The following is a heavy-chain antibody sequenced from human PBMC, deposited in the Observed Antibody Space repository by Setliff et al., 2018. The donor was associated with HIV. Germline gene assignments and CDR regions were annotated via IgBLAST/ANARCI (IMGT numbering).Heavy chain of an antibody. CDR1: GYTFTSYD. CDR2: MNPNSGNT. Sequence: GASVKVSCKASGYTFTSYDINWVRQATGQGLEWMGWMNPNSGNTGYAQKFQGRVTMTRDTTTSTVYMQLSSLRSEDTAVYYCATSSVAMTAGGDLDYWGQGTLVTVSS. D-gene: IGHD6-13*01. V-gene: IGHV1-8*02. J-gene: IGHJ4*02. CDR3: ATSSVAMTAGGDLDY.